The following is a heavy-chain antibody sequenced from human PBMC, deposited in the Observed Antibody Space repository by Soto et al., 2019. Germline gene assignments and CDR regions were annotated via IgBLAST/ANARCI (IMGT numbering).Heavy chain of an antibody. CDR2: INGDGTTT. CDR1: GFTFSPFY. J-gene: IGHJ3*02. Sequence: EVQLVESGGGLVQPGESLRLSCAASGFTFSPFYMHWVRQAPGKGLEWVSHINGDGTTTVYADSVKGRFTISRDNAKSTLYLQMSSLRTDDTAVYYCVRDRGYPDSFDIWGQGTMVTVSS. D-gene: IGHD6-13*01. V-gene: IGHV3-74*01. CDR3: VRDRGYPDSFDI.